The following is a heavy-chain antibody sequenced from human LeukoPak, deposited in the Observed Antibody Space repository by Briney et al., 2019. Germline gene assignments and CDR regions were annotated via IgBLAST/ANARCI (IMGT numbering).Heavy chain of an antibody. CDR1: GFTFDDYA. Sequence: GGSLRLSCAASGFTFDDYAMHWVRQAPGKGLEWVSLISWDGGSTYYADSVKGRFTISRDNSKNSLYLQMNSLRAEDTALYYCAKDTLPRSAAAGYFDYWGQGTLVTVSS. CDR3: AKDTLPRSAAAGYFDY. J-gene: IGHJ4*02. D-gene: IGHD6-13*01. CDR2: ISWDGGST. V-gene: IGHV3-43D*03.